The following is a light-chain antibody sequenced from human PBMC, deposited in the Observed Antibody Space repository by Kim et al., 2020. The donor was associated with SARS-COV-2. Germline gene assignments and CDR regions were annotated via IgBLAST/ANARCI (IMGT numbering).Light chain of an antibody. V-gene: IGLV3-1*01. CDR1: NLGNKY. CDR3: QAWDSSAAV. Sequence: SPGQTATITCSGGNLGNKYACWYQQKPGQSPLLVIYQDNKRPSGIPERFSGSNSGNTATLTISGTQAMDEADYYCQAWDSSAAVFGGGTQLTVL. CDR2: QDN. J-gene: IGLJ2*01.